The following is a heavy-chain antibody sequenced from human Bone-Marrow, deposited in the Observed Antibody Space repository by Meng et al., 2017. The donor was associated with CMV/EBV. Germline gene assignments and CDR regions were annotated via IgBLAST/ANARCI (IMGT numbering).Heavy chain of an antibody. CDR2: IKEDGSEK. CDR1: GFTFSSFW. Sequence: AAGFTFSSFWMTWVRQAPGKGLEWVANIKEDGSEKHYADSVKGRFTISRDNAKNSLYLQMKSLRAEDTAVYYCARDLYSGTPSLNYWGQGTLVTVSS. D-gene: IGHD1-26*01. J-gene: IGHJ4*02. V-gene: IGHV3-7*01. CDR3: ARDLYSGTPSLNY.